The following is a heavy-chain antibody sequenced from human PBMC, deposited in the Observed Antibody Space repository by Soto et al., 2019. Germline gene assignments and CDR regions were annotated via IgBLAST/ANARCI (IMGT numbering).Heavy chain of an antibody. Sequence: QVQLQQWGAGLLKPSETLSLTCAVYGGSFSGYYWSWIRQPPGKGLEWIGEINHSGSTNYNPSLKSRVTISVDTSKNQFSLKLSSVTAADTAVYYCARGIPIAEAVWYFDLWGRGTLVTVSS. J-gene: IGHJ2*01. D-gene: IGHD6-13*01. CDR1: GGSFSGYY. CDR2: INHSGST. CDR3: ARGIPIAEAVWYFDL. V-gene: IGHV4-34*01.